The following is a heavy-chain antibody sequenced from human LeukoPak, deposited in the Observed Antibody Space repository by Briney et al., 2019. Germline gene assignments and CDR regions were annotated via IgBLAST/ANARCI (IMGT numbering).Heavy chain of an antibody. CDR2: ISSSGSTI. V-gene: IGHV3-48*03. CDR1: GFTFSSYE. J-gene: IGHJ4*02. Sequence: GGSPRLSCAASGFTFSSYEMNWVRQAPGKGLEWVSYISSSGSTIYYADSVKGRFTISRDNAKNSLYLQMNSLRAEDTAVYYCASSSWFGELFDYWGQGTLVTVS. CDR3: ASSSWFGELFDY. D-gene: IGHD3-10*01.